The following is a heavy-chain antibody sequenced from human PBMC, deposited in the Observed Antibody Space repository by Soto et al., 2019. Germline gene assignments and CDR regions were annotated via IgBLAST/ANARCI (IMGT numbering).Heavy chain of an antibody. V-gene: IGHV2-5*01. CDR3: AHRYGRNYYRWYFGS. CDR1: GFSLSTSGAG. CDR2: ISWKDEK. Sequence: QITLKESGPTLVQPTQTLTVTCTFSGFSLSTSGAGVGWIRQSPGKAPEWLALISWKDEKRYTPGLKSRLTITEDGPQSPVVHTMADLDPVDTARYFCAHRYGRNYYRWYFGSWGQGTLVTVSS. D-gene: IGHD3-10*01. J-gene: IGHJ4*02.